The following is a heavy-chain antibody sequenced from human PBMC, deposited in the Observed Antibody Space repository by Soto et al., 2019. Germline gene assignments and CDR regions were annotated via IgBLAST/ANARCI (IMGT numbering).Heavy chain of an antibody. CDR2: IIPIFGTA. D-gene: IGHD1-26*01. Sequence: QVQLVQSGAEVKKPGSSVKVSCKASGGTFRSYSINWVRQAPGQGLEWMGEIIPIFGTANYAHKFQGSVTLTADESTSTAYMELSSLRSEDTAVYYCTRDGGRHSGGINYCGQGSLVPGAS. CDR1: GGTFRSYS. J-gene: IGHJ4*02. CDR3: TRDGGRHSGGINY. V-gene: IGHV1-69*01.